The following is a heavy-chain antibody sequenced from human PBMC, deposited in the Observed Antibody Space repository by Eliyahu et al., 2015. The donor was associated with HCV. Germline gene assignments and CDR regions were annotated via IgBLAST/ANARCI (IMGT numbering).Heavy chain of an antibody. Sequence: EVQLVESGGGLVQPGGSLRLSCAASGFTFNNYWTPWVRQAPGKGLVWVSRIDSDGGSSTYAASVKGRFTISRDNAKNTLYLQMNNLRAEDTAVYYCARGIRGSRAFDIWGHGTMVTVSS. CDR3: ARGIRGSRAFDI. J-gene: IGHJ3*02. CDR1: GFTFNNYW. V-gene: IGHV3-74*03. CDR2: IDSDGGSS. D-gene: IGHD1-26*01.